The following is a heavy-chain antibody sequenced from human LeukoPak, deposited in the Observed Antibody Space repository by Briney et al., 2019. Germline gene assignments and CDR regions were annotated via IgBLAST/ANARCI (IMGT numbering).Heavy chain of an antibody. CDR3: ARYSLQQLPPSYFDY. D-gene: IGHD6-13*01. CDR2: ISSSGSTI. Sequence: GGPLRLSCAASGFTFSSYEMNWVRQAPGKGLEWVSYISSSGSTIYYADSVKGRFTISRDNAKNSLYLQMNSLRAEDTAVYYCARYSLQQLPPSYFDYWGQGTLVTVSS. J-gene: IGHJ4*02. V-gene: IGHV3-48*03. CDR1: GFTFSSYE.